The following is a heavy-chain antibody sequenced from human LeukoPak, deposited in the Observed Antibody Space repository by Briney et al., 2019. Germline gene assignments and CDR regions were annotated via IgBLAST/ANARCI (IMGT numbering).Heavy chain of an antibody. D-gene: IGHD3-10*01. V-gene: IGHV4-59*01. Sequence: SETLSLTYTVSGGSISSYYWSWIRQPPGNGLEWSGYIYYSGSNNYNPSLKSRVTISVDTSKNQFSLKLSSVTAADTAVYYCARGLDGSGREPFDYWGQGTLVTVSS. CDR3: ARGLDGSGREPFDY. J-gene: IGHJ4*02. CDR1: GGSISSYY. CDR2: IYYSGSN.